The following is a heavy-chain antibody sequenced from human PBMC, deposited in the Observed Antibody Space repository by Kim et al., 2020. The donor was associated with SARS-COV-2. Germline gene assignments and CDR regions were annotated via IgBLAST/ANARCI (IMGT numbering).Heavy chain of an antibody. J-gene: IGHJ6*03. V-gene: IGHV1-8*01. Sequence: ASVKVSCKASGYTFTSYDINWVRQATGQGLEWMGWMNPNSGNTGYAQKFQGRVTMTRNTSIRTAYMELSSLSSEDTAVYYCARGKRKTMIVVVTTTNYYYMDVWGKGTTVTVSS. CDR3: ARGKRKTMIVVVTTTNYYYMDV. CDR2: MNPNSGNT. CDR1: GYTFTSYD. D-gene: IGHD3-22*01.